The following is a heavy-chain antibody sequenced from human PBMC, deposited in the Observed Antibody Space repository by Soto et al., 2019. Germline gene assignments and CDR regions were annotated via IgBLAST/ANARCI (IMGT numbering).Heavy chain of an antibody. CDR2: ISAYNGNT. D-gene: IGHD3-9*01. CDR1: GYTFTSYG. J-gene: IGHJ4*02. Sequence: QVQLVQSGAEVKKPGASVKVSCKASGYTFTSYGISWVRQAPGQGLEWMGWISAYNGNTNYAQKLQGRVTMTTDTATSTAYMELRSLRSDDTAVYYCARVLGYDILTGYYNQYYFDYWGQGTLVTVSS. CDR3: ARVLGYDILTGYYNQYYFDY. V-gene: IGHV1-18*01.